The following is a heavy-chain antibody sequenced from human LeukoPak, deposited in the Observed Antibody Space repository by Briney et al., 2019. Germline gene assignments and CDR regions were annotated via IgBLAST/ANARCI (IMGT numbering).Heavy chain of an antibody. V-gene: IGHV4-39*01. Sequence: PSETLCLTCTVSGGSISSRTYYWGWIRQPPGKGLEWIGSISYSGSTYYNPSLKSRVTISVDTSKNQFSLKLSSVTAADTAVYYCASVGYSYHSGFDYWGQGTLVTVSS. CDR2: ISYSGST. CDR3: ASVGYSYHSGFDY. J-gene: IGHJ4*02. D-gene: IGHD5-18*01. CDR1: GGSISSRTYY.